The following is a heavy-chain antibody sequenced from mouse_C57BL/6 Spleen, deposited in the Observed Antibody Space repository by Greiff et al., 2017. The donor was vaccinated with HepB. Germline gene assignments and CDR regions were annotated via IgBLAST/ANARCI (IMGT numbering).Heavy chain of an antibody. Sequence: EVQLVESGGGLVKPGGSLKLSCAASGFTFSDYGMHWVRQAPEKGLEWVAYISSGSSTIYYADTVKGRFTISRDNAKNTLFLQMTSLRSEDTAMYYCARNYGSSSAWFACWGQGTLVTVSA. CDR2: ISSGSSTI. CDR3: ARNYGSSSAWFAC. J-gene: IGHJ3*01. V-gene: IGHV5-17*01. CDR1: GFTFSDYG. D-gene: IGHD1-1*01.